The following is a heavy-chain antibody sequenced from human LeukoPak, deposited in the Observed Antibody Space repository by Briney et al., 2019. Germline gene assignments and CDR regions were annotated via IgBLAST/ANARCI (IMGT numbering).Heavy chain of an antibody. CDR1: GYTFTSYG. D-gene: IGHD1-26*01. V-gene: IGHV1-18*01. CDR2: ISAYNGNT. J-gene: IGHJ6*04. CDR3: ARNHYSGSYSPRDGMDV. Sequence: ASVKVSCKASGYTFTSYGISWVRQAPGQGLEWMGWISAYNGNTNYAQKLQGRVTMTTDTSTSTAYMEMRSLRSDDTAVYYCARNHYSGSYSPRDGMDVWGKGTTVTVSS.